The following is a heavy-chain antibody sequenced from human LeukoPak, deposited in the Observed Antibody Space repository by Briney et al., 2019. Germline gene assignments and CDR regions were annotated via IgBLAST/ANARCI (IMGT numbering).Heavy chain of an antibody. CDR1: IFTFSTYG. J-gene: IGHJ4*02. V-gene: IGHV3-23*01. CDR2: ISGSGGST. CDR3: AKDRWAAISEASFDY. Sequence: GGSLRLSCAASIFTFSTYGMNWVRQAAGKGLEWGSAISGSGGSTYSADSVKGRFTISRDNSKNTLYLQMSSLRAEDTAVYYCAKDRWAAISEASFDYWGQGTLVTVSS. D-gene: IGHD3-9*01.